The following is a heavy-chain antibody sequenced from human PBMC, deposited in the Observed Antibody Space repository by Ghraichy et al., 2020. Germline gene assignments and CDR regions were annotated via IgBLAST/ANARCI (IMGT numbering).Heavy chain of an antibody. D-gene: IGHD5-24*01. V-gene: IGHV4-59*01. CDR2: IYYSGST. CDR1: GGSISSYY. CDR3: ARAGPQPKRWLQLDYFDY. J-gene: IGHJ4*02. Sequence: SETLSLTCTVSGGSISSYYWSWIRQPPGKGLEWIGYIYYSGSTNYNPSLKSRVTISVDTSKNQFSLKLSSVTAADTAVYYCARAGPQPKRWLQLDYFDYWGQGTLVTVSS.